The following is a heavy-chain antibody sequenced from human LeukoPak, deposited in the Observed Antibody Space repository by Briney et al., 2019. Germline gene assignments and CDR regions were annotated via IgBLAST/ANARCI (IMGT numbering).Heavy chain of an antibody. CDR3: AKDRSYCSGGSCYGAGMDV. V-gene: IGHV3-23*01. CDR2: ISGSGGST. Sequence: PGGSLRLSCAASGFTFSSYAMSWVRQAPGKGLEWVSAISGSGGSTYYADSVKGRFTISRDNSKNTLYLQMNSLRAEDTAVYYCAKDRSYCSGGSCYGAGMDVWGQGTTVTVSS. D-gene: IGHD2-15*01. J-gene: IGHJ6*02. CDR1: GFTFSSYA.